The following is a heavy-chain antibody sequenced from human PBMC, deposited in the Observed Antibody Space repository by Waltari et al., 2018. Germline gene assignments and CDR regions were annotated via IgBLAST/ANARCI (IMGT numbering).Heavy chain of an antibody. J-gene: IGHJ4*02. V-gene: IGHV2-5*02. Sequence: QITLKESGPTLVNPTQTLTLTCPFSGFSLTTPGVGVGWIRQPPGKSLECLALIYWDDDKRYNPSLKSRLTITKDTSKNQVVLTMTNLDPVDTATYFCAHRLGVSLTSNWNHGYFDYWGQGALVTVSS. CDR1: GFSLTTPGVG. CDR3: AHRLGVSLTSNWNHGYFDY. D-gene: IGHD1-20*01. CDR2: IYWDDDK.